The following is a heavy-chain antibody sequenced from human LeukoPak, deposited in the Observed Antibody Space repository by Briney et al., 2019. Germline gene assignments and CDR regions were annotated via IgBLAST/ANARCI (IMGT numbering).Heavy chain of an antibody. D-gene: IGHD2-15*01. CDR1: GYTFTGYY. J-gene: IGHJ4*02. CDR2: INPNSGGT. Sequence: ASVKVSCKASGYTFTGYYMHWVRQAPGQGLEWMGRINPNSGGTNYAQKFQGRVTMTRDTSISTAYMELSRLSSDDTAVYYCARDHCSGGSCYDFVDYWGQGTLVTVSS. CDR3: ARDHCSGGSCYDFVDY. V-gene: IGHV1-2*06.